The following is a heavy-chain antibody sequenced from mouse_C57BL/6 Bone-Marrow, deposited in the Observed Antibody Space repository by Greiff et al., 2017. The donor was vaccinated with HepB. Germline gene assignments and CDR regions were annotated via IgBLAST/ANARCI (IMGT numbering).Heavy chain of an antibody. CDR1: GYAFSSYW. CDR2: IYPGDGDT. J-gene: IGHJ3*01. Sequence: QVQLKESGAELVKPGASVKISCKASGYAFSSYWMNWVKQRPGKGLEWIGQIYPGDGDTNYNGKFKGKATLTADKSSSTAYMQLSSLTSEDSAVYFCARGPVQLWLRVAWFAYWGQGTLVTVSA. D-gene: IGHD3-1*01. V-gene: IGHV1-80*01. CDR3: ARGPVQLWLRVAWFAY.